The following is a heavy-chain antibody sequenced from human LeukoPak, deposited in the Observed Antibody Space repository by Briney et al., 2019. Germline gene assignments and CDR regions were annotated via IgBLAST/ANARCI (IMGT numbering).Heavy chain of an antibody. CDR2: ISSSSSTI. D-gene: IGHD6-13*01. CDR3: TAQLDAFDI. CDR1: GFTFSSYW. J-gene: IGHJ3*02. V-gene: IGHV3-48*01. Sequence: GGSLRLTCAASGFTFSSYWMNWVRQAPGKGLEWVSYISSSSSTIYYADSVKGRFTISRDNAKNPLYLQMNSLRAEDTAVYYCTAQLDAFDIWGQGTMVTVPS.